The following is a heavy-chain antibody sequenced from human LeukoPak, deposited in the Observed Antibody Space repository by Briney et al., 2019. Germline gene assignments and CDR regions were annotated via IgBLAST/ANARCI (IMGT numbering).Heavy chain of an antibody. CDR2: TYYRSRWFT. V-gene: IGHV6-1*01. J-gene: IGHJ3*02. CDR1: GDSVSSNNAA. Sequence: SQTLSPTCAISGDSVSSNNAAWHWIRQSPSRGLEWLGRTYYRSRWFTDYALSVKSRITINPDTSRNQFSLQLNSVSPEDTAVYYCVRGSALDIWGQGTMVTVSS. CDR3: VRGSALDI.